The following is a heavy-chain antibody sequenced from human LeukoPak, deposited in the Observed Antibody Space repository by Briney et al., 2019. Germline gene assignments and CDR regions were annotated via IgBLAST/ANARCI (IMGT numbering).Heavy chain of an antibody. CDR1: GFTFSDYW. V-gene: IGHV3-7*03. J-gene: IGHJ4*02. CDR3: ARDGRWFGELLFASYDY. D-gene: IGHD3-10*01. CDR2: IKQDGSEK. Sequence: GGSLRLSCVASGFTFSDYWMSWVRQAPGKGLEWVANIKQDGSEKNYVDSVKGRSTISRDNAKNSLYLQMNSLRAEDTAVYYCARDGRWFGELLFASYDYWGQGTLVTVSS.